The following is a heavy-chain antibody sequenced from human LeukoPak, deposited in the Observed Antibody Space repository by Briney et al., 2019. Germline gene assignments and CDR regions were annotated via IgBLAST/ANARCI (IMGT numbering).Heavy chain of an antibody. D-gene: IGHD2-2*01. J-gene: IGHJ5*02. CDR2: INPSGGST. CDR1: GGTFNSYA. V-gene: IGHV1-46*02. CDR3: ARGRPLVVPAADYKNWFDP. Sequence: ASVKVSCKASGGTFNSYAISWVRQAPGQGLEWMGIINPSGGSTSYAQKFQGRVTMTRDTSTSTVYMELSSLGSEDTAVYYCARGRPLVVPAADYKNWFDPWGQGTLVTVSS.